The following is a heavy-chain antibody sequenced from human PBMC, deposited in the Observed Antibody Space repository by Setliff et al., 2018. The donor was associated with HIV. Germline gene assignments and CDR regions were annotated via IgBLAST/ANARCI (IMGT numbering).Heavy chain of an antibody. CDR2: IYYSGST. D-gene: IGHD3-10*01. V-gene: IGHV4-31*03. J-gene: IGHJ6*03. Sequence: PSETLSLTCTVSGGSISSGGYYWSWIRQHPGKGLEWIGYIYYSGSTYYNPSLKSRVTMSVDTSKNQFSLKLSSVTAADTAVCYCARARGLLPYYYLDVWGKGTTVTVSS. CDR1: GGSISSGGYY. CDR3: ARARGLLPYYYLDV.